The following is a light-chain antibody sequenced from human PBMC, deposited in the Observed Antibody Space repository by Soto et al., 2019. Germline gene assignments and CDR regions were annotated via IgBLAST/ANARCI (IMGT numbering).Light chain of an antibody. CDR3: QQYNIWPGT. CDR2: GAS. V-gene: IGKV3-15*01. J-gene: IGKJ1*01. CDR1: QSVSSN. Sequence: EIVMTQSPATLSVSPGERATLSCRASQSVSSNLAWYQQKPGQAPRLLICGASTRATGIPARFSGSGSGTVFTLTISSLQSEDFAVYYCQQYNIWPGTFGQGTKVESK.